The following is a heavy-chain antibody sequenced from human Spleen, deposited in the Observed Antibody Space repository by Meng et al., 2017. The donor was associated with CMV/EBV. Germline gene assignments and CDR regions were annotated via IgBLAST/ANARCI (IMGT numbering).Heavy chain of an antibody. CDR2: INSDGDTP. CDR3: AKDLAEYCSSTSCYFGWDYYYGMDV. Sequence: GESLKISCAASGFAFRSHWMHWVRQVPGKGLVWVSRINSDGDTPRYADSVKGRFTISRDNAKNMVYLQMNSLRAEDTAVYYCAKDLAEYCSSTSCYFGWDYYYGMDVWGQGTTVTVSS. J-gene: IGHJ6*02. V-gene: IGHV3-74*01. CDR1: GFAFRSHW. D-gene: IGHD2-2*01.